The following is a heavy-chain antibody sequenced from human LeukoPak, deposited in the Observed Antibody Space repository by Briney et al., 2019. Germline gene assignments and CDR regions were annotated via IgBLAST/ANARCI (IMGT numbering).Heavy chain of an antibody. D-gene: IGHD2/OR15-2a*01. CDR3: ARDNILKGPGYGMDV. V-gene: IGHV1-2*04. J-gene: IGHJ6*02. CDR2: INPNSGGT. CDR1: GYTFTGYY. Sequence: WASVKVSCKASGYTFTGYYMHWVRQAPGQGLEWMGWINPNSGGTNYAQKFQGWVTMTRDTSISTAYMELSRLRSDDTAVYYCARDNILKGPGYGMDVWGQGTTVTVSS.